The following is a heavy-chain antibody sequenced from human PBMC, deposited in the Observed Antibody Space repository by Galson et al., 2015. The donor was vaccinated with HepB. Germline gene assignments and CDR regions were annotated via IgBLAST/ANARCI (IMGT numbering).Heavy chain of an antibody. V-gene: IGHV3-30-3*01. CDR1: GFTFSNYA. CDR3: ARVGSPFGGGY. J-gene: IGHJ4*02. D-gene: IGHD3-10*01. CDR2: ISYDGINK. Sequence: SLRLSCAASGFTFSNYAFHWVRQAPGKGLEWVALISYDGINKYYADSLKGRFTISRDKSKNTLFLQMNNMRGEDTALYYCARVGSPFGGGYWGQGTLVTVSS.